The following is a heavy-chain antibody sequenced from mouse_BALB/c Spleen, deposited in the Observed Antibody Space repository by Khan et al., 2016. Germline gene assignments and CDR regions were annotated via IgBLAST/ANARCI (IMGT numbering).Heavy chain of an antibody. J-gene: IGHJ3*01. CDR2: IHYSGST. Sequence: EVQLQESGPDLVKPSQSLSLTCTVTGFSITSDYSWHWIRQFPGNKLEWMGYIHYSGSTNYTPSLKSRISITRDTSKNQFFLQLNSVTTEDTATYYCARYYYGGAPWFAYWGQGTLVTVSA. V-gene: IGHV3-1*02. CDR3: ARYYYGGAPWFAY. CDR1: GFSITSDYS. D-gene: IGHD1-1*01.